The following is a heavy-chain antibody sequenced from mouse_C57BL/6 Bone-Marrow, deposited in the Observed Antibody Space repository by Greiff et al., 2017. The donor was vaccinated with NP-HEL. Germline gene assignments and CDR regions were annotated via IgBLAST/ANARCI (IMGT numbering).Heavy chain of an antibody. Sequence: QVQLKESGPELVKPGASVKISCKASGYAFSSSWMNWVKQRPGKGLEWIGRIYPGDGDTNYNGKFKGKATLTVDTSSSTAYMELHSLTSEDSAVYFCARKGLGRWGQGTTLTVSS. CDR3: ARKGLGR. CDR2: IYPGDGDT. D-gene: IGHD4-1*01. CDR1: GYAFSSSW. V-gene: IGHV1-82*01. J-gene: IGHJ2*01.